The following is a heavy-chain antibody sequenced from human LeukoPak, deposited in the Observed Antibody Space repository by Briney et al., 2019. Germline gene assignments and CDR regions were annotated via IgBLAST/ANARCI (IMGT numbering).Heavy chain of an antibody. CDR2: IYYSGST. CDR1: GGSISSSSYY. D-gene: IGHD3-3*01. J-gene: IGHJ4*02. CDR3: ARDRGTIFGVANFDY. Sequence: SETLSLTCTVSGGSISSSSYYWGWICQPPGKGLEWIGSIYYSGSTYYNPSLKSRVTISVDTSKNQFSLKLNSVTAADTAVYYCARDRGTIFGVANFDYWGQGTLVTVSS. V-gene: IGHV4-39*07.